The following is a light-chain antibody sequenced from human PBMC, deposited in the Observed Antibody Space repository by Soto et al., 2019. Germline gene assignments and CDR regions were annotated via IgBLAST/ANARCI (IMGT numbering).Light chain of an antibody. V-gene: IGLV2-11*01. CDR1: SSDVGGHSY. J-gene: IGLJ2*01. CDR3: RSYAGSYVV. CDR2: DFT. Sequence: QSALTQPRSVSGSPGQSVAISCTGTSSDVGGHSYVSWYQHHPGKAPKLMIYDFTKRPSGVPDRLSGSKSGNTASLTISGLQAEDEGDYYCRSYAGSYVVFGGGTKLTLL.